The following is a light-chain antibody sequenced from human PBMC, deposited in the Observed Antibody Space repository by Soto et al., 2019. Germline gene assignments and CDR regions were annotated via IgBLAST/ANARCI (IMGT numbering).Light chain of an antibody. Sequence: EIGLTQSPGTLSLSPGERATLSCRASQSVSSSFLAWYQQKPGQAPRLLIYGASSRATGIPDRFSGSGSGTAFTLTISRLEPEDVGVYYCQQYDRSPLTFGGGTKVEIK. V-gene: IGKV3-20*01. CDR3: QQYDRSPLT. CDR2: GAS. J-gene: IGKJ4*01. CDR1: QSVSSSF.